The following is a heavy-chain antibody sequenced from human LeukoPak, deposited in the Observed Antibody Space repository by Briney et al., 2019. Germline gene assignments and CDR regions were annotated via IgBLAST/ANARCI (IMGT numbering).Heavy chain of an antibody. CDR3: ARAHRAWFFDY. V-gene: IGHV4-4*07. CDR2: IYTSGST. D-gene: IGHD3-22*01. J-gene: IGHJ4*02. Sequence: CLRQPAGKGLEWIGRIYTSGSTNYNPSLKSRVTMSVDTSKNQFSLKLSSVTAADTAEYYCARAHRAWFFDYWGQGTLVTVSS.